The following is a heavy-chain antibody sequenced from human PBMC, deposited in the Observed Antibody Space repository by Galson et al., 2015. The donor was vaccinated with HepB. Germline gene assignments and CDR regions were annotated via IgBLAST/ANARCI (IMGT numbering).Heavy chain of an antibody. J-gene: IGHJ4*02. V-gene: IGHV3-7*03. CDR1: GFTFSSYW. CDR2: IKQDGSEK. Sequence: SLRLSCAASGFTFSSYWMRWVRQAPGKGLEWVANIKQDGSEKYYVDSVKGRFTISRDNAKNSLYLQMNSLRAEDTAVYYCARDPGWRAAAGHDYWGQGTLVTVSS. CDR3: ARDPGWRAAAGHDY. D-gene: IGHD6-13*01.